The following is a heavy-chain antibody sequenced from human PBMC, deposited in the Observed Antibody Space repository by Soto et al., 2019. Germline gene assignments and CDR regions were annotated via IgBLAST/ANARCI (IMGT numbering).Heavy chain of an antibody. CDR2: VTLSGDYT. CDR1: GFSFTSYA. D-gene: IGHD4-17*01. Sequence: EVHLLESGGGLLQPGGSLRLSCVASGFSFTSYAMAWVRQAPGMGLEWVCTVTLSGDYTYYADPVKGRFTISRDNSKNTVYQQWSSLRSDDTTVYYCARVGYGDLAQWGQGTWVTVSS. J-gene: IGHJ4*02. V-gene: IGHV3-23*01. CDR3: ARVGYGDLAQ.